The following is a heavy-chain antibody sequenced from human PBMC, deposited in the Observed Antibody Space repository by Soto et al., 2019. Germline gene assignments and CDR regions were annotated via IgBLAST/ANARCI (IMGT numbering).Heavy chain of an antibody. CDR2: IRAYNGNT. Sequence: GASVKVSCKASGYTFTSYGISWVRQAPGQGLEWMGWIRAYNGNTNYPQKLRGRVTINPDTSKNQFSLQLNSVTPEDTALYYCASSDRSGFGFDYWGQGTLVTVSS. CDR3: ASSDRSGFGFDY. J-gene: IGHJ4*02. CDR1: GYTFTSYG. D-gene: IGHD3-22*01. V-gene: IGHV1-18*01.